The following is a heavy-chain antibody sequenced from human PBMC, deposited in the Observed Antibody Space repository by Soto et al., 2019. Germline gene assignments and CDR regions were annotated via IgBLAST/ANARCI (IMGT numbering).Heavy chain of an antibody. CDR3: AREGPLAVGARYYFDY. Sequence: PGGSLRLSCAASGFTVSSNYMSWVRQAPGKGLEWVSVIYSGGSTYYADSVKGRFTISRDNSKNTLYLQMNSLRAEDTAVYYCAREGPLAVGARYYFDYWGQGTLVTVSS. J-gene: IGHJ4*02. V-gene: IGHV3-53*01. D-gene: IGHD1-26*01. CDR1: GFTVSSNY. CDR2: IYSGGST.